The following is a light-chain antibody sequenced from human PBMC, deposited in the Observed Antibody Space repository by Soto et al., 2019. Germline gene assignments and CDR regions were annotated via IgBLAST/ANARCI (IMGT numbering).Light chain of an antibody. V-gene: IGKV3-11*01. CDR1: QNIYSN. CDR2: RAS. J-gene: IGKJ1*01. CDR3: QRRSNWPQT. Sequence: EIVMTQSPATLSVSPGERATLSCRASQNIYSNVAWYQQRPGQAPRLLIYRASTRAPGIPARFSGSGSGTDFTRTISSLEPEDFAVYYCQRRSNWPQTFGQGTKVDIK.